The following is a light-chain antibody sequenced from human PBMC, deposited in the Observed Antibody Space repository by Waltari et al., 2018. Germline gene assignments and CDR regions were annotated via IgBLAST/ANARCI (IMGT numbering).Light chain of an antibody. V-gene: IGKV3-15*01. CDR1: QSVNTN. CDR2: GAS. CDR3: HQYHNWPPIT. Sequence: EIVMTQSPATLSVSPGERATLSCRASQSVNTNLAWYQQKPGQAPRLLISGASPRAPGIPSRFGGSGSGTDFTLTISSLQSEDLAVYYCHQYHNWPPITFGGGTKVEIK. J-gene: IGKJ4*01.